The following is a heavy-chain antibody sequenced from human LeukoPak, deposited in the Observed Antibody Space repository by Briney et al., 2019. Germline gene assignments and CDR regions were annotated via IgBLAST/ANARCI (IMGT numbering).Heavy chain of an antibody. CDR1: GFAFSSYG. Sequence: GRSLRLSCAASGFAFSSYGMHWVRQAPGKGLEWVAVISYDGSNKYYADSVKGRSTISRDNSKDTVSLQMNSLRAEDTAVYYCARIGAGSSRDYWGQGTLVTVSS. J-gene: IGHJ4*02. CDR3: ARIGAGSSRDY. D-gene: IGHD6-13*01. CDR2: ISYDGSNK. V-gene: IGHV3-30*03.